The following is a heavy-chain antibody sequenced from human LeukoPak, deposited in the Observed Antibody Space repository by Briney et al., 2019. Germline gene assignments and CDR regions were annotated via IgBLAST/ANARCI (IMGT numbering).Heavy chain of an antibody. CDR3: ARGYYDINAYYTYYFDY. J-gene: IGHJ4*02. CDR2: ISYDGSNK. Sequence: GGSLRLSCAATGFTLSIYTMHRVRQAPGKGLEWVAGISYDGSNKYYADSVKGRFTISRDNSKDTLYLQMNSLRAEDTAVYYCARGYYDINAYYTYYFDYWGQGTLVTVSS. V-gene: IGHV3-30*04. CDR1: GFTLSIYT. D-gene: IGHD3-22*01.